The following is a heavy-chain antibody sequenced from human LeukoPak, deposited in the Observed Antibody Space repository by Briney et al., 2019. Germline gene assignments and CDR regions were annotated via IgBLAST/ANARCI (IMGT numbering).Heavy chain of an antibody. CDR2: ISNDGTNR. CDR1: GFTFSSFA. V-gene: IGHV3-30*18. Sequence: GGSLRLSCAASGFTFSSFAMHWVRQAPGKGLEGVTFISNDGTNRVYVDSVTGRFTISRDNSKDTLYLQMTGLRAEDTAFYYCAKVRRTLDYFDYWGHGALVTVAS. CDR3: AKVRRTLDYFDY. D-gene: IGHD2-2*01. J-gene: IGHJ4*01.